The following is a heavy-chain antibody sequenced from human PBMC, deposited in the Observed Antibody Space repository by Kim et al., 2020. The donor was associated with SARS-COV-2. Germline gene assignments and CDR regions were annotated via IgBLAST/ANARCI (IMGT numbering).Heavy chain of an antibody. CDR3: ASSATTSTSSPFWY. V-gene: IGHV5-51*01. D-gene: IGHD6-6*01. J-gene: IGHJ4*02. CDR2: IYLGDSDT. CDR1: GYSFTSYW. Sequence: GESLKISCKGSGYSFTSYWIGWVRQMPGKGLEWMGIIYLGDSDTRYSPSFQGQVTISADKSISTAYLQWSSLKASDTAVYYCASSATTSTSSPFWYWGQGTLVTVSS.